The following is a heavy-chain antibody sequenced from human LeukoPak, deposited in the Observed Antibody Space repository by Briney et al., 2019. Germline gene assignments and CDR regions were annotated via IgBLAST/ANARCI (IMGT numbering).Heavy chain of an antibody. J-gene: IGHJ4*02. Sequence: ASVKVSCKVSGYTLTELSMHWVRQAPGKGLEWMGGFDPEDGETIYAQKFQGRVTMTEDTSTDTAYMELSGLRSEDTAVYYCATGPYYYDSSGLLDYWGQGTLVTVSS. D-gene: IGHD3-22*01. V-gene: IGHV1-24*01. CDR3: ATGPYYYDSSGLLDY. CDR2: FDPEDGET. CDR1: GYTLTELS.